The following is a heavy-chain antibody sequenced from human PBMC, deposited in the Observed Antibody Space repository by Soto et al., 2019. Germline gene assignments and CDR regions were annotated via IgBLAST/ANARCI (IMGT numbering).Heavy chain of an antibody. CDR2: IYDSGNT. V-gene: IGHV4-59*01. CDR1: GDSISGYY. Sequence: QVQLQESGPGLVKPSETLSLTCTVSGDSISGYYWSWIRQPPGKGLEWIGYIYDSGNTNYNPSLNVQVTMSGDPSKNYFSRKLSSVTAADPAVYYWARGRFCVSSSCYGFRYWGQGAQVTVSS. D-gene: IGHD2-2*01. J-gene: IGHJ4*02. CDR3: ARGRFCVSSSCYGFRY.